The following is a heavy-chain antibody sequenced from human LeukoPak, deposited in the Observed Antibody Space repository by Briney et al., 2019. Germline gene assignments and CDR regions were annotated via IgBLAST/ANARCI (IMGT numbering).Heavy chain of an antibody. D-gene: IGHD2-15*01. CDR3: ARSPLGYCSGGSCARNRDYYYYYMDV. J-gene: IGHJ6*03. CDR2: IYYSRST. CDR1: GGSISSGDYY. V-gene: IGHV4-39*01. Sequence: SETLSLTCTVSGGSISSGDYYWGWIRQPPGKGLEWFGSIYYSRSTYSNPSLKRRVTISVDTSKNQFSLKLSSVTAADTAVYYCARSPLGYCSGGSCARNRDYYYYYMDVWGKGTTVTVTS.